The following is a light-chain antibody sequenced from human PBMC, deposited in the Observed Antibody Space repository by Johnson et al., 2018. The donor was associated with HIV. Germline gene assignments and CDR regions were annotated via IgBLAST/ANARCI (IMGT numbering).Light chain of an antibody. CDR1: SSNIGNNY. CDR2: DNH. Sequence: QSVLTQPPSVSAAPGQKVTIPCSGSSSNIGNNYASWYQQVPGTAPKLLIYDNHKRPSGIPDRFSGSKSGTSATLGITGLQTGDEADYYCGTWDPSLSAGEVFGTGTKVTIL. J-gene: IGLJ1*01. CDR3: GTWDPSLSAGEV. V-gene: IGLV1-51*01.